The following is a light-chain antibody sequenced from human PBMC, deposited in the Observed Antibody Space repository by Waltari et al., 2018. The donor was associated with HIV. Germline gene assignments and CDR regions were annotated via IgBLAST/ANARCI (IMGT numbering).Light chain of an antibody. Sequence: DIQMTQSPSSLSASGGGRITITCRASQNICNYVNWYQQRPRQAPKLLIYAAFNLQSGVSLRFDGTGSGTDFTLTINDLQPEDIATFYCQQSYSIPYTFGQGTKLEI. CDR2: AAF. CDR1: QNICNY. CDR3: QQSYSIPYT. J-gene: IGKJ2*01. V-gene: IGKV1-39*01.